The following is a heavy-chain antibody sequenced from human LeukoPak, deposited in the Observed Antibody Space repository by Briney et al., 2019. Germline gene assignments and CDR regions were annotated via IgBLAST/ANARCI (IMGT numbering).Heavy chain of an antibody. CDR3: ARVKRVGAALDY. D-gene: IGHD1-26*01. CDR2: IYHSGST. Sequence: SETLSPTCTVSGYSISSGYYWGWIRQPPGKGLEWIGSIYHSGSTYYNPSLKSRVTISVDTSKNQFSLKLSSVTAADTAVYYCARVKRVGAALDYWGQGTLVTVSS. J-gene: IGHJ4*02. V-gene: IGHV4-38-2*02. CDR1: GYSISSGYY.